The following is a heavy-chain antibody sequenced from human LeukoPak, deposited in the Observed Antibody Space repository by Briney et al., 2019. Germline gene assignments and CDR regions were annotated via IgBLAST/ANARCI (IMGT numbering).Heavy chain of an antibody. J-gene: IGHJ4*02. Sequence: SETLSLTCAVYGGSFNNYYWSWIRQPPGKGLEWIGEINHSGSTNYNPSLKSRVTVSVDTSKNQFSLKLSSVTAADTAVYYCARGPEGYFGSGSYYMLDYWGQGTLVAVSS. CDR1: GGSFNNYY. D-gene: IGHD3-10*01. V-gene: IGHV4-34*01. CDR3: ARGPEGYFGSGSYYMLDY. CDR2: INHSGST.